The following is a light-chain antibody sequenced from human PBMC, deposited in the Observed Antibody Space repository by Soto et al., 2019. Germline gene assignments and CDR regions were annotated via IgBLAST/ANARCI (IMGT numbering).Light chain of an antibody. CDR2: EVI. Sequence: QSVLTQPASVSGSPGQSITISCTGTSSDVGAYNYVSWYQQHPGKAPKLMIYEVINRPSGVSNRFSGSKSGNTASLTISGLQAEYEADYYCGSYTSASTLVFGSGIKVTVL. V-gene: IGLV2-14*01. J-gene: IGLJ1*01. CDR1: SSDVGAYNY. CDR3: GSYTSASTLV.